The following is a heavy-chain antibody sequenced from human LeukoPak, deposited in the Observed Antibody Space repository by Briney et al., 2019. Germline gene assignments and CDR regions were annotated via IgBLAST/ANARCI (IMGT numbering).Heavy chain of an antibody. D-gene: IGHD1-14*01. J-gene: IGHJ5*02. V-gene: IGHV3-30*03. CDR2: ISYDGSNK. CDR3: SRGKYNYACAS. CDR1: GFTFSSYG. Sequence: PGGSLRLSCTASGFTFSSYGMHWVRQAPGKGLEWVTVISYDGSNKYFADSVKGRFTISRDNAKNTLFLQMNSLRAEDTAVYYCSRGKYNYACASWGQGTLVTVSS.